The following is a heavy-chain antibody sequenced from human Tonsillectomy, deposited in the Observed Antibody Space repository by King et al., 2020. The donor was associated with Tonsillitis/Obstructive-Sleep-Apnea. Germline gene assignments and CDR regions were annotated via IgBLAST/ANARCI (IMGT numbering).Heavy chain of an antibody. J-gene: IGHJ3*02. Sequence: QVQLVESGGGVVQPGRSLRLSCAASGFTFSSYAMHWVRQAPGKGLERGAVISYDGSNKYYADSVKGRFTISRDNSKNTLYLQMNSLRAEDTAVYYCARDRGLVGADSFDIWGQGTMVTVSS. CDR2: ISYDGSNK. V-gene: IGHV3-30*01. D-gene: IGHD6-6*01. CDR3: ARDRGLVGADSFDI. CDR1: GFTFSSYA.